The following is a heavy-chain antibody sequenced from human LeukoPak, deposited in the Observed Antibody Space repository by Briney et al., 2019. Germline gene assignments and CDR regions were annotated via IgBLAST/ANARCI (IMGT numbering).Heavy chain of an antibody. CDR3: ARETLAAYFDY. CDR2: INPNSGVT. Sequence: ASVKVSCKASGYTFTGYYIHWVRQAPGQGLEWMGWINPNSGVTNYAQRFQGRVTMTRDTSISTAYMELSRLRSDDTAVYYCARETLAAYFDYWGQGTLVTVSS. CDR1: GYTFTGYY. J-gene: IGHJ4*02. D-gene: IGHD6-25*01. V-gene: IGHV1-2*02.